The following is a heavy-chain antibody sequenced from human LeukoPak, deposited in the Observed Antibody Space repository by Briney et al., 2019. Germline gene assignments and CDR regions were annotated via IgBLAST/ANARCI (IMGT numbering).Heavy chain of an antibody. CDR2: ISGSGGST. CDR3: AKLMIARLDY. J-gene: IGHJ4*02. CDR1: GFTLSNYW. Sequence: PGGSLRLSCEASGFTLSNYWMAWVRQAPGKGLEWVSAISGSGGSTYYADSVKGRFTIYRDNSKNTRDLQMNSLRAEDTVVYYWAKLMIARLDYWGQGTLVTVSS. V-gene: IGHV3-23*01. D-gene: IGHD3-22*01.